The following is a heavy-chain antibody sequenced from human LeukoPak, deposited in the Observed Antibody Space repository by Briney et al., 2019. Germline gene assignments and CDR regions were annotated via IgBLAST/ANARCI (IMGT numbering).Heavy chain of an antibody. Sequence: PGGSLRLSCAASGFTFSSYSMNWVRQAPGKGLEWVSSISSGGDHVFYADSMKGRIAISRDNANYSVFLQMNSLRAEDTAVYYCARPRGSGSPNWHFDLWGRGTLITVSS. V-gene: IGHV3-21*01. J-gene: IGHJ2*01. CDR1: GFTFSSYS. CDR2: ISSGGDHV. D-gene: IGHD3-10*01. CDR3: ARPRGSGSPNWHFDL.